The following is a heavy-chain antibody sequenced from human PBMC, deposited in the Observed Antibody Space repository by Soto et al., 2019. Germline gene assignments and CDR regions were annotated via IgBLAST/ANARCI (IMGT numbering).Heavy chain of an antibody. J-gene: IGHJ6*02. CDR1: GGTFSSYA. CDR3: ASLSPLFLYFDWSCYYCYGMAV. D-gene: IGHD3-9*01. V-gene: IGHV1-69*13. Sequence: GASVKVSCKASGGTFSSYAISWVRQAPGQGLEWMGGIIPIFGTANYAQKFQGRVTITADESTSTAYMELSSLRSEDTAVYYCASLSPLFLYFDWSCYYCYGMAVRARGSTGPVSS. CDR2: IIPIFGTA.